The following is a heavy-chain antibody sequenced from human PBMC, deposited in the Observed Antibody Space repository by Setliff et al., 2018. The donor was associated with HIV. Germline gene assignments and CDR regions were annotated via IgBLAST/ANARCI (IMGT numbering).Heavy chain of an antibody. CDR3: ARGTDFWSGSSNFDY. Sequence: ASVKVSCKASGYTFIDFYIHWVRQAPGQGLEWMAFINPKSDYISYEQKFQGRVTMTRDTSINTAHMYLSSLRSDDTAIYFCARGTDFWSGSSNFDYWGQGTQVTV. CDR1: GYTFIDFY. CDR2: INPKSDYI. J-gene: IGHJ4*02. D-gene: IGHD3-3*01. V-gene: IGHV1-2*02.